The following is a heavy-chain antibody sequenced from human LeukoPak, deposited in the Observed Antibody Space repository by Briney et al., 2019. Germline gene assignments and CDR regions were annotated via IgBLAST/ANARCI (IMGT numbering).Heavy chain of an antibody. D-gene: IGHD2-2*01. CDR2: IYHGGNT. J-gene: IGHJ4*02. V-gene: IGHV4-38-2*01. CDR1: GYSISSGYY. CDR3: ARAYCTSTSCYGRYFDY. Sequence: SETLSLTCAVSGYSISSGYYWGWIRQPPGEGLEWIGSIYHGGNTYYNPSLESRVTMSVDTSNNQFSLDLNSVTAADTAVYYCARAYCTSTSCYGRYFDYWGQGTLVTVSS.